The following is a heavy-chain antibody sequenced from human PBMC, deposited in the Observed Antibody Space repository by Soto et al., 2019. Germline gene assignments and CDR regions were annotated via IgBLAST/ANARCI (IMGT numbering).Heavy chain of an antibody. CDR3: ARVKGEYYDFWSGHYPERYYFDY. CDR2: ISAFNGNT. J-gene: IGHJ4*02. CDR1: DYTFTSYC. V-gene: IGHV1-18*04. Sequence: ASVNVSCKSSDYTFTSYCISWVRQAPGQGLECMGWISAFNGNTNYAQKLQGRVTMTTDTSTRTAYMELRSLRSDDTAVYYCARVKGEYYDFWSGHYPERYYFDYWGQGTLVTVSS. D-gene: IGHD3-3*01.